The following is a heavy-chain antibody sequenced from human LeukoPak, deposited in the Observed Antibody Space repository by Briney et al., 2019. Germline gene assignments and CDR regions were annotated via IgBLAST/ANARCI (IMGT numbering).Heavy chain of an antibody. Sequence: GGSLRLSCAASGFTFNNAGMSWVRQAPGKGLEGVGRVKSKTDGGTIDYGAPVKGRFTISRDDSKNTMSLQMNSLKTEDTGVYYCIADLFNHYYGMDVWGQGTTVTVSS. CDR2: VKSKTDGGTI. J-gene: IGHJ6*02. V-gene: IGHV3-15*01. CDR3: IADLFNHYYGMDV. CDR1: GFTFNNAG.